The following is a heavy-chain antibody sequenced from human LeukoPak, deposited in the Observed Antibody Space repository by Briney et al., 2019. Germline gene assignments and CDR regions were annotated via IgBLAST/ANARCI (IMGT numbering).Heavy chain of an antibody. V-gene: IGHV4-39*01. CDR3: ARLFGITTNIFDY. CDR2: IYYSGST. CDR1: GGSISSNNYY. J-gene: IGHJ4*02. Sequence: SETLSLTCTVSGGSISSNNYYWGWIRQPPGKGLEWIGSIYYSGSTYYSPSLKSRVTISVDTSKNQFSLRLSSVTAADTAVYYCARLFGITTNIFDYWGQGTLVTVSS. D-gene: IGHD3-10*01.